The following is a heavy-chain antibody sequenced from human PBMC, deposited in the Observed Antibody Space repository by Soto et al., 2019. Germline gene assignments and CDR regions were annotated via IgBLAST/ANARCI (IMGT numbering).Heavy chain of an antibody. CDR3: ARPGGSGWFYFDS. V-gene: IGHV4-61*03. Sequence: SETLSLTCTVSGGSVNSGSYYWSWIRQPPGKGLEWIGYIYYSGSTNYNPSLKSRVTISVDTSKNHFSLKLTSVTAADTAVYYCARPGGSGWFYFDSWGQGSQVTVSS. J-gene: IGHJ4*02. CDR2: IYYSGST. CDR1: GGSVNSGSYY. D-gene: IGHD6-13*01.